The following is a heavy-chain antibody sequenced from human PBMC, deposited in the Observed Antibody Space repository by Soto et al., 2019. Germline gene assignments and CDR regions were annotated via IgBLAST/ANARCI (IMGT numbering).Heavy chain of an antibody. J-gene: IGHJ6*02. CDR3: ARRIETPLYYYYGMDV. V-gene: IGHV4-39*01. CDR2: IYYSGST. D-gene: IGHD2-15*01. Sequence: PSETLSLTCTVSGGSISSSSYYWGWIRQPPGKGLEWIGSIYYSGSTYYNPSLKSRVTISVDTSKNQFSLKLSSVTAADTAVYYCARRIETPLYYYYGMDVWGQGTTVTVSS. CDR1: GGSISSSSYY.